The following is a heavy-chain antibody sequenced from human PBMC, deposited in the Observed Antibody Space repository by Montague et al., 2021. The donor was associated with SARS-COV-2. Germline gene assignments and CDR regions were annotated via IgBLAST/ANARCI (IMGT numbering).Heavy chain of an antibody. CDR1: GGSISNYY. CDR3: ATLPSRITIFGVVQGYYFDD. V-gene: IGHV4-4*07. J-gene: IGHJ4*02. Sequence: SETLSLTCTVSGGSISNYYWSWIRQPAGKGLEWIGRIYASGNTNYNPSLKSRVTMSVDTSKNQFSLKLSSVTAAGPAVYYCATLPSRITIFGVVQGYYFDDWGQGTLVTVSS. CDR2: IYASGNT. D-gene: IGHD3-3*01.